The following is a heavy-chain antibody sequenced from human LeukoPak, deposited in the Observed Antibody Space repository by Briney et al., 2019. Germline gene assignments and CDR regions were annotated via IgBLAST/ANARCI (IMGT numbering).Heavy chain of an antibody. CDR3: AKIHYYDSSGYSLAFGY. D-gene: IGHD3-22*01. CDR1: GYTLTELS. CDR2: FDPEDGET. Sequence: ASVKVSCKVSGYTLTELSMHWVRQAPGKGLEWMGGFDPEDGETIYAQKFQGRVTMTEDTSTDTAYMELSSLRSEDTAVYYCAKIHYYDSSGYSLAFGYGGQGTLVTVSS. V-gene: IGHV1-24*01. J-gene: IGHJ4*02.